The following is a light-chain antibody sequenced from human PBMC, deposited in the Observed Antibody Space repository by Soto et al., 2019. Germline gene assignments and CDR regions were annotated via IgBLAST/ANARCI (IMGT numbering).Light chain of an antibody. CDR3: HQYRSVYWT. CDR2: DTS. Sequence: QVTQSPSTLSASVGDRVTITCRASQTLHSWLAWYQQRPGQAPRLLIYDTSILGAGVPSRFSGSGSGTEFTLTISSLQAEDSATYYCHQYRSVYWTFGRGTKVEVK. J-gene: IGKJ1*01. V-gene: IGKV1-5*01. CDR1: QTLHSW.